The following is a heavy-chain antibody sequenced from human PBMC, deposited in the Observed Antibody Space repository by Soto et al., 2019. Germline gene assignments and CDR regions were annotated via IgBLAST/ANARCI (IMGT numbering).Heavy chain of an antibody. CDR1: GFTLSSYG. Sequence: QVQLVETGGGVVQPGRSLRLSCAASGFTLSSYGMHWVRQAPGKGLEWVAVISNDGSNKYYADSVKGRFTISRDNSKNTLYLQMNSLRAEDTAMYYCAKDYYYDSSGWVDWGQGTLVPVSS. CDR3: AKDYYYDSSGWVD. J-gene: IGHJ4*02. CDR2: ISNDGSNK. V-gene: IGHV3-30*18. D-gene: IGHD3-22*01.